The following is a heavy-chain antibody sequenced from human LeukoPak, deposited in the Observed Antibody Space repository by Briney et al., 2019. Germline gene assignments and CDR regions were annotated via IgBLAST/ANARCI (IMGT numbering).Heavy chain of an antibody. D-gene: IGHD3-10*02. Sequence: GGSLRVSCAASGFMFSSFSMSWVRHVPGKGLEWVSTISPGGSTYYADSVKGRFTISRDNSKSTLFLQMNSLRAEDTAIYYCAKRPAAVRGVIPYLDYWGQGTLVTVSS. V-gene: IGHV3-23*01. CDR1: GFMFSSFS. CDR2: ISPGGST. CDR3: AKRPAAVRGVIPYLDY. J-gene: IGHJ4*02.